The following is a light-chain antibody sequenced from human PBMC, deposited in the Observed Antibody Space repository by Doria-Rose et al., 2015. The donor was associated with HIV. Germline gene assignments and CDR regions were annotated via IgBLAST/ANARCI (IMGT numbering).Light chain of an antibody. Sequence: DIQVTQSPSSLSASIGDRVTITCRASQTVSTYLNWFQQEPGEAPKLLIYAASRLQSGVPSRFSGSGSGTDFTLTISGLQPGDFATYYCQQTYSSPPWTFGQGTKVEMK. V-gene: IGKV1-39*01. CDR3: QQTYSSPPWT. J-gene: IGKJ1*01. CDR1: QTVSTY. CDR2: AAS.